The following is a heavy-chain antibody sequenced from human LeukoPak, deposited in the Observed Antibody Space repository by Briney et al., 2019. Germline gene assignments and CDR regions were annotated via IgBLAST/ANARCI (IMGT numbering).Heavy chain of an antibody. CDR2: INHSGST. CDR3: ARGVVVVPAATLNGGRAYYYYGMDV. D-gene: IGHD2-2*01. CDR1: GGSFSGYY. V-gene: IGHV4-34*01. Sequence: SETLSLTCAVYGGSFSGYYWSWIRQPPGKGLEWIGEINHSGSTNYNPSLKSRVTISVDTSKNQFSLKLSSVTAADTAVYYCARGVVVVPAATLNGGRAYYYYGMDVWGQGTTVTVSS. J-gene: IGHJ6*02.